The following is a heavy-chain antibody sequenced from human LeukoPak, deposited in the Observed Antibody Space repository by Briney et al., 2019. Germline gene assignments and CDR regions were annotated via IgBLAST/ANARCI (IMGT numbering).Heavy chain of an antibody. Sequence: GGSLRLSCAASGFTFSSYSMNWVRQAPGKGLEWISYISNSSSTMFYADSVKGRFTISRDNAKNSLYLQMNSLRAEDTAVYYCASGVSSTSCYVDYWGQGTLVTVSS. V-gene: IGHV3-48*01. D-gene: IGHD2-2*01. CDR3: ASGVSSTSCYVDY. J-gene: IGHJ4*02. CDR2: ISNSSSTM. CDR1: GFTFSSYS.